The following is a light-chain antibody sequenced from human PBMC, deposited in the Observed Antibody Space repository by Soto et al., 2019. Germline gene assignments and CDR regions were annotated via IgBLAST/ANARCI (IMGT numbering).Light chain of an antibody. Sequence: QSVLSQPPSESGSIGELVTISCTGTSSDVGGYNYVSWYQQYPGRAPKLMIYEVTKRPSGVPDRFSGSKSGNTASLTVSGLQAEDEADYYCSSYAASNNFYFVFGGGTKVTVL. CDR2: EVT. CDR1: SSDVGGYNY. V-gene: IGLV2-8*01. CDR3: SSYAASNNFYFV. J-gene: IGLJ3*02.